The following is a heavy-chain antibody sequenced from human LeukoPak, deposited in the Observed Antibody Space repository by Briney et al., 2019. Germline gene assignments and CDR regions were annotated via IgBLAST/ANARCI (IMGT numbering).Heavy chain of an antibody. V-gene: IGHV1-2*06. D-gene: IGHD3-16*02. CDR2: INPNSGGT. CDR1: GYTFTGYY. J-gene: IGHJ3*02. CDR3: ALLRLGELSLLSVAFDI. Sequence: ASVKVSCKASGYTFTGYYMHWVRQAPGQGLEWMGRINPNSGGTNYAQKFQGRVTMTRDTSISTAYMELSRLRSDDTAVYYCALLRLGELSLLSVAFDIWGQGTMVTVSS.